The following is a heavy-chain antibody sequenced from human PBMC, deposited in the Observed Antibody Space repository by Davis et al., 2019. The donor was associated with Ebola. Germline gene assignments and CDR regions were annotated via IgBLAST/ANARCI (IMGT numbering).Heavy chain of an antibody. CDR2: IWYDGSNK. Sequence: GESLKISCAASGFTFSSYGMHWVRQAPGKGLEWVAVIWYDGSNKYYADSVKGRFTISRDNSKNTLYLQMNSLRAEDTAVYYCARSGSVGATTNFDYWGQGTLVTVSS. CDR1: GFTFSSYG. J-gene: IGHJ4*02. D-gene: IGHD1-26*01. V-gene: IGHV3-33*01. CDR3: ARSGSVGATTNFDY.